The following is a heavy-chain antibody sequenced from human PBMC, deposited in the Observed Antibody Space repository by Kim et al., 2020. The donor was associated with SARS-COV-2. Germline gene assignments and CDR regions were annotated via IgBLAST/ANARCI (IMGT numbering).Heavy chain of an antibody. V-gene: IGHV4-59*01. CDR1: GGSISSYY. D-gene: IGHD4-17*01. CDR3: ARGGGDGDYVFDY. CDR2: IYYSGST. Sequence: SETLSLTCTVSGGSISSYYWSCIRQPPGKGLEWIGYIYYSGSTNYNPSLKSRVTISVDTSKNQFSLKLNSVTAADTAVYYCARGGGDGDYVFDYWGQGTLVTVS. J-gene: IGHJ4*02.